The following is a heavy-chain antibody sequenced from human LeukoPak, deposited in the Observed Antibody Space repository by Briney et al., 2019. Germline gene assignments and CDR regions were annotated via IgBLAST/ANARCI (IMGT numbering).Heavy chain of an antibody. CDR2: ISAYNGNT. J-gene: IGHJ3*02. V-gene: IGHV1-18*01. CDR1: GYTFTSYD. D-gene: IGHD3-22*01. Sequence: GASVKVSCKASGYTFTSYDISWVRQAPGQGLEWMGWISAYNGNTNYAQKLQGRVTMTTDTSTSTAYMELRSLRSDDTAVYYCARADSSGYPDAFDIWGQGTMVTVSS. CDR3: ARADSSGYPDAFDI.